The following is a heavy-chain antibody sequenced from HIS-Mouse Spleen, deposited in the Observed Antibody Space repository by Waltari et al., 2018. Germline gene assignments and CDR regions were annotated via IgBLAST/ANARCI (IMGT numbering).Heavy chain of an antibody. V-gene: IGHV4-39*07. J-gene: IGHJ2*01. CDR3: AREIPYSSSWYDWYFDL. Sequence: QLQLQESGPGLVKPSETRSLTCTVSGGSLSSMSYYWGWLRQPPGNGLEWIGSIYYSGSTYYNPSLKSRVTISVDTSKNQFSLKLSSVTAADTAVYYCAREIPYSSSWYDWYFDLWGRGTLVTVSS. CDR2: IYYSGST. D-gene: IGHD6-13*01. CDR1: GGSLSSMSYY.